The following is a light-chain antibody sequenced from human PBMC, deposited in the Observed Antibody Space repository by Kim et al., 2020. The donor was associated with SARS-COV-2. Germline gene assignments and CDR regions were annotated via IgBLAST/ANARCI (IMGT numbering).Light chain of an antibody. Sequence: SASIGSRVPITCRASHGIRNFLVWFQQRAGEAPRSLIYAASSLQSGVPSKFSGSGSGTDFTLTITSLQPEDSATYYRQQYNTLPYTFGQGTKLEIK. CDR3: QQYNTLPYT. V-gene: IGKV1-16*02. J-gene: IGKJ2*01. CDR1: HGIRNF. CDR2: AAS.